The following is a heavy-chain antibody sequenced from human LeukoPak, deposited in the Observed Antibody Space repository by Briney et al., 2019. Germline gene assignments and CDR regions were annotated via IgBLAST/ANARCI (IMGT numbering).Heavy chain of an antibody. CDR2: IWYDGSNK. CDR1: GFTFRNYG. CDR3: ARSHPGTTVDAY. D-gene: IGHD6-19*01. J-gene: IGHJ4*02. Sequence: GRSLRLSCAASGFTFRNYGMHWVRQAPGKGLEWVAIIWYDGSNKYYRESVKGRFTVSRDNSKNTLYLQMDSLRAEDTAVYYCARSHPGTTVDAYWGQGTLVTVSS. V-gene: IGHV3-33*01.